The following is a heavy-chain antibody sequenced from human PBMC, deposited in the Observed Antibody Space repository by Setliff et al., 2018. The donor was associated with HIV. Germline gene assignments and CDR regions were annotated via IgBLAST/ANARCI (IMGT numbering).Heavy chain of an antibody. Sequence: PGGSLRLSCAASGFSFSSYGMHWVRQAPGKGLEWVAFIEYDGSNKCYADSVKSRLTISRDNSKNAVYLQINSLRVEDTAVYYCAKDWLTWTGTTYYFESWGQGTLVTVSS. CDR2: IEYDGSNK. J-gene: IGHJ4*02. CDR1: GFSFSSYG. V-gene: IGHV3-30*02. CDR3: AKDWLTWTGTTYYFES. D-gene: IGHD1-1*01.